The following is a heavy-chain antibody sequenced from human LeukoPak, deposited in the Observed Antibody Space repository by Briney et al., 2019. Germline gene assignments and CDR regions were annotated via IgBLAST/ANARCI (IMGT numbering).Heavy chain of an antibody. D-gene: IGHD6-13*01. CDR3: ARDREPAAGKGYYYYGMDA. V-gene: IGHV3-30-3*01. J-gene: IGHJ6*02. Sequence: GRSLRLSCAASGFTFNTYAMHWVRQAPGKGLEWVAVISYDGSNERYADSVKGRFTISRDNSKNTLYLQMNSLRVEDTAVYYCARDREPAAGKGYYYYGMDAWGHGTTVTVSS. CDR1: GFTFNTYA. CDR2: ISYDGSNE.